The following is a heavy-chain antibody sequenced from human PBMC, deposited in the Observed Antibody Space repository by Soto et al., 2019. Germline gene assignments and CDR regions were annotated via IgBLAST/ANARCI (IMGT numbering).Heavy chain of an antibody. CDR1: GYTFTSYY. V-gene: IGHV1-46*01. CDR2: INPSGGST. CDR3: ARGMLLAYCGGDCHTSLPRNY. D-gene: IGHD2-21*02. J-gene: IGHJ4*02. Sequence: GASVKVSCKASGYTFTSYYMHWVRQAPGQGLEWMGIINPSGGSTSYAQKFQGRVTMTRDTSTSTVYMELSSLRSEDTAVYYCARGMLLAYCGGDCHTSLPRNYWGQGTLVTVSS.